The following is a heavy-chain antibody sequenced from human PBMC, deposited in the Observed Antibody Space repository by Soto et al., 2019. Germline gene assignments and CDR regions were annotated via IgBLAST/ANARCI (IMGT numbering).Heavy chain of an antibody. CDR1: GGSIGSYH. D-gene: IGHD4-17*01. J-gene: IGHJ4*02. Sequence: SETLSLTCTVSGGSIGSYHWSWVRQPPEKGLEWIASVYYTGTTNYNPSLGSRVTISIDAPENQISLKLTSVTAADTAFYYCARDTVLTGMFDFWGQGTLVTVSS. V-gene: IGHV4-59*01. CDR2: VYYTGTT. CDR3: ARDTVLTGMFDF.